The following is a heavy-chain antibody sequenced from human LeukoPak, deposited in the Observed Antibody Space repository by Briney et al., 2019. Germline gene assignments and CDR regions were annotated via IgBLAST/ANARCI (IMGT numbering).Heavy chain of an antibody. Sequence: ASVKVSCKASGYTFTGYYMHWVRQAPGQGLEWMGWINPNSGGTNYAQKFQGRVTMTRDTSISTAYMELSRLRSDDTAVYYCAVEMSGSYSTYFDYWGQGTLVTVSS. J-gene: IGHJ4*02. CDR1: GYTFTGYY. D-gene: IGHD1-26*01. CDR3: AVEMSGSYSTYFDY. V-gene: IGHV1-2*02. CDR2: INPNSGGT.